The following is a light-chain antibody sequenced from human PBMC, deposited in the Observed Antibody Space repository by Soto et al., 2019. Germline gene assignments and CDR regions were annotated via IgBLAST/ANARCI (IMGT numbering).Light chain of an antibody. CDR3: QQYNKWPPYT. CDR2: AAS. Sequence: EIVMTQSPATLSVSPGERAILSCRVSQSVSSNLAWYQQKPGQAPRLLIYAASTRATGIPARFSGSGSGTEFTLTISSLQSEDFAVYYCQQYNKWPPYTFGQGTKLEIK. J-gene: IGKJ2*01. CDR1: QSVSSN. V-gene: IGKV3-15*01.